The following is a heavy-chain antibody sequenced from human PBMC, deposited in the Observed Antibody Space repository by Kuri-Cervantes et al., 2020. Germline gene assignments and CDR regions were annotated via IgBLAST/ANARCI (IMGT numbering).Heavy chain of an antibody. Sequence: GSLRLSCTVSGGSISSYYWSWIRQPAGKGLEWIGRIYTSGSTNYNPSLKSRVTMSVDTSKNQFSLKLSSVTAADTAVYYCARDPWAGTTGNWFDPWGQGTLVTVSS. CDR3: ARDPWAGTTGNWFDP. J-gene: IGHJ5*02. CDR1: GGSISSYY. CDR2: IYTSGST. D-gene: IGHD1-7*01. V-gene: IGHV4-4*07.